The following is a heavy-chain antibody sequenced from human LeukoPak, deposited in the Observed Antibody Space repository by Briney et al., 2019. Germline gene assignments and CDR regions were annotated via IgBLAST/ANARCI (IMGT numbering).Heavy chain of an antibody. CDR1: GFTFDDYA. D-gene: IGHD2-21*01. CDR2: ISWNSGSI. J-gene: IGHJ4*02. CDR3: VRGLVGAAVEGLCDY. V-gene: IGHV3-9*03. Sequence: GGSLRHSCAASGFTFDDYAMHWVRQAPGKGLGWVSGISWNSGSIGYADSLKGRFTISRDNANNSLYLQMNSLRADDMALYYCVRGLVGAAVEGLCDYGGQGTLVTVSS.